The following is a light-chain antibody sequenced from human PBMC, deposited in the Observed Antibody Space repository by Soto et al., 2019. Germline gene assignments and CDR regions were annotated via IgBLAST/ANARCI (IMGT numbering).Light chain of an antibody. CDR3: SSYTSSSTYV. J-gene: IGLJ1*01. CDR1: SSDVGGYNY. V-gene: IGLV2-14*01. Sequence: QSALTQPASVSGSPGQSITISCTGTSSDVGGYNYVSWYQQHPGKAPKLMIFEVSNRPSEVSNRFSGSRSGNTASLTISGLQGEDEADYYCSSYTSSSTYVFGTGTKVTVL. CDR2: EVS.